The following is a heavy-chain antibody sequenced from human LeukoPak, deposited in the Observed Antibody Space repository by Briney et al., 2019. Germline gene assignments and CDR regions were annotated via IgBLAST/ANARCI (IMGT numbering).Heavy chain of an antibody. CDR3: AREGGIVDAFDI. CDR1: GGSIISYY. CDR2: IYYSGST. Sequence: SETLSLTCTVSGGSIISYYWSWIRQPPGKGLEWIGYIYYSGSTNYNPSLKSRVTISVDTSKNQFSLKLSSVTAADTAVYYCAREGGIVDAFDIWGQGTMVTVSS. D-gene: IGHD1-26*01. J-gene: IGHJ3*02. V-gene: IGHV4-59*01.